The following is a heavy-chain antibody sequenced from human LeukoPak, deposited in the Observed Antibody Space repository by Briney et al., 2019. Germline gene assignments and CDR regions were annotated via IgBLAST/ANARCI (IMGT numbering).Heavy chain of an antibody. CDR1: GFTFSSYW. J-gene: IGHJ3*02. Sequence: GGSLRLSCVASGFTFSSYWMHWVRQDPRKGLVWVSRINTDGSSTSYADSVKGRFTISRDNAKNTLYLQMNSLRAEDTAVYYCARDLYWGAFDIWGQGTMVTVSS. V-gene: IGHV3-74*01. D-gene: IGHD3-16*01. CDR3: ARDLYWGAFDI. CDR2: INTDGSST.